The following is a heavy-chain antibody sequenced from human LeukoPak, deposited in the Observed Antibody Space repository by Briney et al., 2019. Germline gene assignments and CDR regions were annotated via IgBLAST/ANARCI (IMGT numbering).Heavy chain of an antibody. CDR3: TGRDDYGDY. Sequence: PGGSLRLSCAASGFTFSDSAMHWVRQASGKGLDWVGRIRTKRNNYATAYAASVRGRFTISRDDSKNTAFLQMSSLKTEDTAVYYCTGRDDYGDYWGQGIVVTVSS. J-gene: IGHJ4*02. V-gene: IGHV3-73*01. CDR2: IRTKRNNYAT. CDR1: GFTFSDSA.